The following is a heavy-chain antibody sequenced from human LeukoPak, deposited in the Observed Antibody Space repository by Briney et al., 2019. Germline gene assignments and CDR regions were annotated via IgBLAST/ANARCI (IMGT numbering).Heavy chain of an antibody. D-gene: IGHD2-21*02. CDR3: AMGVVTAIEAFDY. V-gene: IGHV4-31*03. Sequence: SETLSLTCTVSGGSISSGGYYWSWIRQHPGKGLEWIVYIYYSGSTYYNPSLKSRVTISVDTSKNQFSLKLSSVTAADTAVYYCAMGVVTAIEAFDYWGQGTLVTVSS. J-gene: IGHJ4*02. CDR2: IYYSGST. CDR1: GGSISSGGYY.